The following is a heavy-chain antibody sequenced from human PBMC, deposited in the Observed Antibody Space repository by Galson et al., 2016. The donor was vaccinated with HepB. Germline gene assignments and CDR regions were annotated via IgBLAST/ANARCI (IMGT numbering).Heavy chain of an antibody. D-gene: IGHD4-17*01. CDR3: FRVPRYYADYSSGVGDC. V-gene: IGHV3-23*01. J-gene: IGHJ4*02. Sequence: SLRLSCAASGFPCSSYAMSWVRQAPGKGLAWVSTISGAGTASYAYSVKGRFTISRDNSKNTLDLQMVSLRVEDTALYFCFRVPRYYADYSSGVGDCWGQGTLLTVSS. CDR2: ISGAGTA. CDR1: GFPCSSYA.